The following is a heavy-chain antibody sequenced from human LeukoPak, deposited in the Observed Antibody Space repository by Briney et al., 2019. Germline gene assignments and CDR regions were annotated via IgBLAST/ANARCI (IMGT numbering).Heavy chain of an antibody. Sequence: PSQTLSLTCTVSGGSISSGDYYWSCIRQPPGKGLECIGYIYYSGSTYYNPSLKSRVTISVDTSKNQFSLKLSSVTAADTAVYYCASEEDSSGYYFDYWGQGTLVTVSS. J-gene: IGHJ4*02. CDR3: ASEEDSSGYYFDY. CDR1: GGSISSGDYY. D-gene: IGHD3-22*01. CDR2: IYYSGST. V-gene: IGHV4-30-4*08.